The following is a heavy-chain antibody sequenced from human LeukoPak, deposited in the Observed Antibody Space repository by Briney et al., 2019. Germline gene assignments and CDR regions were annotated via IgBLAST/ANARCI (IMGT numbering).Heavy chain of an antibody. CDR1: GYTFTSYG. CDR2: ISAYNGNT. Sequence: ASVKVSCKASGYTFTSYGISWVRQAPGQGLEWMGWISAYNGNTNYAQKLQGRVTMTEDTSTDTAYMELSSLRSEDTAVYYCARDAFTVTTPLDIWGQGTMVTVSS. CDR3: ARDAFTVTTPLDI. V-gene: IGHV1-18*01. J-gene: IGHJ3*02. D-gene: IGHD4-17*01.